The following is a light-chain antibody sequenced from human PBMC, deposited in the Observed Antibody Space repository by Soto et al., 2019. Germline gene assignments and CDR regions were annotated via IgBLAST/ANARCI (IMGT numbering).Light chain of an antibody. V-gene: IGKV1-5*01. J-gene: IGKJ1*01. CDR2: AAP. CDR3: QQYTSYSWT. CDR1: QSISSW. Sequence: DIQMTQSPSSLSASVGDTITITCRASQSISSWLAWYQQKPGKAPKFLIYAAPSLESGVPSRFSGSGSGTEFTLTISSLQPDDFATYYCQQYTSYSWTFGQGTKVEVK.